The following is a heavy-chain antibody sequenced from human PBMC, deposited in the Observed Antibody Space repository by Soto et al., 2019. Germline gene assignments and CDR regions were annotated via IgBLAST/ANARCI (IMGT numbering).Heavy chain of an antibody. J-gene: IGHJ3*02. V-gene: IGHV3-30*18. Sequence: GGSLRLSCAASGFSFTTCVMHWVRQAPGKGLEWVAVISHDGSYKYYGDAVKGRFTISRDTSKNAVYLEMNSLRPEDTAVYYCAKGLLAIVGTTLPRDAFYIWGQGTMVTVSS. D-gene: IGHD1-26*01. CDR2: ISHDGSYK. CDR3: AKGLLAIVGTTLPRDAFYI. CDR1: GFSFTTCV.